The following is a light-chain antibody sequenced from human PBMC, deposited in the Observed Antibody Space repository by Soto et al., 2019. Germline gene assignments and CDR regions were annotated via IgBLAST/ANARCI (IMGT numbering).Light chain of an antibody. CDR1: QNINSY. Sequence: DIQMTQSPSSLSASVGDRVTITCRASQNINSYLNWYQQKPGKAPKLLIYAASSLQSGVPSRFSGSGSGTDFTLTISSLQPEDFATYYCQQSYSTPLFGGGTKVEIK. V-gene: IGKV1-39*01. CDR3: QQSYSTPL. CDR2: AAS. J-gene: IGKJ4*01.